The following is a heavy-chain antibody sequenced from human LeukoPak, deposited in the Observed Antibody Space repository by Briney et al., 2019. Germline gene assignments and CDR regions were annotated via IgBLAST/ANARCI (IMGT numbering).Heavy chain of an antibody. D-gene: IGHD3-10*01. CDR1: GYTFTGYY. CDR3: AREGWFGELFTVQLGYYYYYMDV. V-gene: IGHV1-2*02. J-gene: IGHJ6*03. CDR2: INPNSGGT. Sequence: EASVKVSCKASGYTFTGYYMHWVRQAPGQGLEWMGWINPNSGGTNYAQKLQGRVTMTTDTSTSTAYMELRSLRSDDTAVYYCAREGWFGELFTVQLGYYYYYMDVWGKGTTVTVSS.